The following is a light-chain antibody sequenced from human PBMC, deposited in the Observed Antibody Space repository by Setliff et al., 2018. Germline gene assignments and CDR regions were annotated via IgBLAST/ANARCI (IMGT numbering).Light chain of an antibody. CDR1: GSDVGAYKF. Sequence: QSALAQPASVSGSPGQSIAVSCTGSGSDVGAYKFVSWYQQRPGKAPRLMIYDVSNRPSGVSGRFSGSKSGNTASLTISGLQAEDEADYYCCSYTGTSTPYVFGTGTKVTVL. CDR3: CSYTGTSTPYV. J-gene: IGLJ1*01. CDR2: DVS. V-gene: IGLV2-14*01.